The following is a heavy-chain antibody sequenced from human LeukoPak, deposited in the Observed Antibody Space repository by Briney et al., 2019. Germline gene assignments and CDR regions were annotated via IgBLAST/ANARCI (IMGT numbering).Heavy chain of an antibody. CDR1: GFTFDDYA. CDR3: AKDQGYSSSCFDY. CDR2: ISWNSGSI. D-gene: IGHD6-13*01. Sequence: PGRSLRLSCAASGFTFDDYAMHWVRQAPGKGLEWVSGISWNSGSIGYADSVKGRFTISRDNAKNSLYLQMNSLRAEDTALYYCAKDQGYSSSCFDYWGQGTLVTVSS. V-gene: IGHV3-9*01. J-gene: IGHJ4*02.